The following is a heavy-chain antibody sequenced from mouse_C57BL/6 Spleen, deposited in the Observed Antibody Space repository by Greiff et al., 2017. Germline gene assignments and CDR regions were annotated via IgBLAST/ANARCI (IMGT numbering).Heavy chain of an antibody. CDR1: GFTFSSYA. CDR2: ISSGGDYI. Sequence: EVQRVESGEGLVKPGGSLKLSCAASGFTFSSYAMSWVRQTPEKRLEWVAYISSGGDYIYYADTVKGRFTISRDNARNTLYLQMSSLKSEDTAMYYCTREGGNFGGRGYFDYWGQGTTLTVSS. CDR3: TREGGNFGGRGYFDY. D-gene: IGHD2-1*01. J-gene: IGHJ2*01. V-gene: IGHV5-9-1*02.